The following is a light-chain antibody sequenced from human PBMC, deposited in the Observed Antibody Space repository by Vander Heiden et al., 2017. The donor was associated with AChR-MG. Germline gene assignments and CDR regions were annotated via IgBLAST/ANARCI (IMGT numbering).Light chain of an antibody. J-gene: IGLJ2*01. CDR1: KLGDKY. CDR2: QDR. Sequence: SYELTQPPSVSVSPGQTASITCSGAKLGDKYACWYQKKPGQSPGLVIYQDRKRPSGIPERFSGSNSGKTANLTISGTQAMDEAYYYCRAWDSRTVIFGGGTKLTVL. V-gene: IGLV3-1*01. CDR3: RAWDSRTVI.